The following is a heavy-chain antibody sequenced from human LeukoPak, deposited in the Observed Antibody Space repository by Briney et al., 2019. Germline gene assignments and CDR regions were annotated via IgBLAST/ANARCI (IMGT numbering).Heavy chain of an antibody. CDR1: GGSFSGYY. D-gene: IGHD3-16*02. CDR2: INHSGST. CDR3: ARASAYVWGSYRHPIDY. Sequence: PSETLSLTCAVYGGSFSGYYWSWIRQPPGKGLEWIGEINHSGSTNYNPSLKSRVTISVDTSKNQFSLKLSSMTAADTAVYYCARASAYVWGSYRHPIDYWGQGTLVTVSS. V-gene: IGHV4-34*01. J-gene: IGHJ4*02.